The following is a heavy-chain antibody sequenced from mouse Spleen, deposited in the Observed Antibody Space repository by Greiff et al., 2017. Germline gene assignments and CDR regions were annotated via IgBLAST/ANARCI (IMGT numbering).Heavy chain of an antibody. J-gene: IGHJ2*01. CDR3: TREEVRYFDY. CDR1: GYTFTDYE. Sequence: QVQLQQSGAELVRPGASVTLSCKASGYTFTDYEMHWVKQTPVHGLEWIGAIDPETGGTAYNQKFKGKAILTADKSSSTAYMELRSLTSEDSAVYYCTREEVRYFDYWGQGTTLTVSS. D-gene: IGHD2-14*01. V-gene: IGHV1-15*01. CDR2: IDPETGGT.